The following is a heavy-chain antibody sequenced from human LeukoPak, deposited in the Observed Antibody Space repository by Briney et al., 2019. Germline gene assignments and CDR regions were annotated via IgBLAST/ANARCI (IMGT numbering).Heavy chain of an antibody. CDR3: AKGSGSSCYSPCDY. J-gene: IGHJ4*02. D-gene: IGHD2-15*01. V-gene: IGHV3-23*01. CDR1: GLTFRNYA. CDR2: ICANDGNT. Sequence: GSLRLSCAASGLTFRNYAMSWVRQAPGKGLEWVSVICANDGNTYYADAVKGRFTISRDNSKDTLYLQMDSLRAEDTAVYYCAKGSGSSCYSPCDYWGQGILVTVSS.